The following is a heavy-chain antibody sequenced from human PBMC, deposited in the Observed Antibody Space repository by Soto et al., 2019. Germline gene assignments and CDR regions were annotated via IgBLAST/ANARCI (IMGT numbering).Heavy chain of an antibody. V-gene: IGHV4-39*01. CDR2: IYYSGST. CDR1: GGSISSSSYY. Sequence: QLQLQESGPGLVKPSETLSLTCTVPGGSISSSSYYWGWIRQPPGKGLEWIGSIYYSGSTYYNPSLKSRVTISVDTSKNQFSLKLSSVTAADTAVYYCARHSAEDIVVVPAVPFDYWGQGTLVTVSS. D-gene: IGHD2-2*01. J-gene: IGHJ4*02. CDR3: ARHSAEDIVVVPAVPFDY.